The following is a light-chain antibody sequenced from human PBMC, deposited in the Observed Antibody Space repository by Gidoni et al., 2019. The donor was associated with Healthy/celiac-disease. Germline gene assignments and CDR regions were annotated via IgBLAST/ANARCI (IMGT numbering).Light chain of an antibody. CDR3: MQGTHWPLT. CDR1: QSIVYSDGNPY. J-gene: IGKJ4*01. Sequence: DVVMRQPPLPLPVTLGQPASISCRSSQSIVYSDGNPYLNWFQQPPGPSPRRLIYKVSNRASGVPERFSGSAAGTDFTLKISRVEAEDVGVYYCMQGTHWPLTFGRGTKVEIK. V-gene: IGKV2-30*01. CDR2: KVS.